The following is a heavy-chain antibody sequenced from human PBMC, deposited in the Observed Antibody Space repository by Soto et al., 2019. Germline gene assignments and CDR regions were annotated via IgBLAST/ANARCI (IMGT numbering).Heavy chain of an antibody. D-gene: IGHD2-15*01. V-gene: IGHV4-59*08. CDR2: IYYSGST. CDR3: ARRYGGTFDY. J-gene: IGHJ4*02. CDR1: GGSISSYY. Sequence: QVQLQESGPGLVKPSETLSLTCTVSGGSISSYYWCWIRQPPGKGLEWIGYIYYSGSTNYNPSLMSRVTISVDTPKSQCSRKLSSVTAADTAVYYCARRYGGTFDYWGQGTLVTVSS.